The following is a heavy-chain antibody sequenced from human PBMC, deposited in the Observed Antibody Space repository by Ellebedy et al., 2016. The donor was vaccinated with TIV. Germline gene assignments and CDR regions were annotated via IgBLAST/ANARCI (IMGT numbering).Heavy chain of an antibody. CDR1: GFTFSTYD. Sequence: PGGSLRLSCAATGFTFSTYDMHWVRQAPGKGLEWVALISYDGSNKYYADSVKGRFTISRDNSKNTLYLQMNSLRAEDTVVYYCVRGNFEAAFDYWGQGTLVTASS. V-gene: IGHV3-30-3*01. D-gene: IGHD2/OR15-2a*01. CDR3: VRGNFEAAFDY. CDR2: ISYDGSNK. J-gene: IGHJ4*02.